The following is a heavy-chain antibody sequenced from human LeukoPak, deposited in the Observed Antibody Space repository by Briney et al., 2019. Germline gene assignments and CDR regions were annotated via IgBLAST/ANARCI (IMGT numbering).Heavy chain of an antibody. D-gene: IGHD6-19*01. CDR1: GFTFSSYA. CDR3: AREPIAMASLDY. Sequence: HPGGSLRLSCAASGFTFSSYAMPWVRQAPGKGLEWVAVISYDGSNKYYADSVKGRFTISRDNSKNTLYLQMNSLRAEDTAVYYCAREPIAMASLDYWGQGTLVTVSS. J-gene: IGHJ4*02. CDR2: ISYDGSNK. V-gene: IGHV3-30-3*01.